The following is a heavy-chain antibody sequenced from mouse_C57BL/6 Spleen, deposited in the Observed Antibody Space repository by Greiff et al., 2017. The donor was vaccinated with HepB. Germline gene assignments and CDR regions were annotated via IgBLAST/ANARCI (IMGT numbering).Heavy chain of an antibody. CDR2: ISYDGSN. D-gene: IGHD2-3*01. CDR1: GYSITSGYY. Sequence: EVQLQESGPGLVKPSQSLSLTCYVTGYSITSGYYWNWIRQFPGNKLEWMGYISYDGSNNYNPSLKNRISITRDTSKNQFFLKLNSVTTEDTATYYCARGGDYDGYYDYFDYWGQGTTLTVSS. V-gene: IGHV3-6*01. CDR3: ARGGDYDGYYDYFDY. J-gene: IGHJ2*01.